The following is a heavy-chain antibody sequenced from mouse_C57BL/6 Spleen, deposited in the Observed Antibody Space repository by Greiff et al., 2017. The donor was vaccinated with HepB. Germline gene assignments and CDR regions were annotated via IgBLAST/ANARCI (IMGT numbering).Heavy chain of an antibody. CDR3: ARRGYDYDLYAMDY. CDR2: IYPGSGNT. Sequence: VQLQQSGAELVRPGASVKLSCKASGYTFTDYYINWVKQRPGQGLEWIARIYPGSGNTYYNEKFKGKATLTAEKSSSTAYMQLSSLTSEDSAVYFCARRGYDYDLYAMDYWGQGTSVTVSS. J-gene: IGHJ4*01. V-gene: IGHV1-76*01. CDR1: GYTFTDYY. D-gene: IGHD2-4*01.